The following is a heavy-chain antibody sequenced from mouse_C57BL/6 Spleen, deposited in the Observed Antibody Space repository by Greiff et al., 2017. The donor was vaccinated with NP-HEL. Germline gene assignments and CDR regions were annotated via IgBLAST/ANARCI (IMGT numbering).Heavy chain of an antibody. CDR2: IDPETGGT. J-gene: IGHJ2*01. D-gene: IGHD2-5*01. Sequence: QVQLQQSGAELVRPGASVTLSCKASGYPFTDYEMHWVKQTPVHGLEWIGAIDPETGGTAYNQKFKGKAILTADKSSSTAYMELRSLTSEDSAVYYCTRRGYSNYVYFDYWGQGTTLTVSS. V-gene: IGHV1-15*01. CDR1: GYPFTDYE. CDR3: TRRGYSNYVYFDY.